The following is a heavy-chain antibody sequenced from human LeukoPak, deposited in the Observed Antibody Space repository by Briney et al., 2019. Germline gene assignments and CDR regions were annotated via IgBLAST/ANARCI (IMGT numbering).Heavy chain of an antibody. CDR3: AAGQRFGEYLGY. CDR1: GFTFTSSA. D-gene: IGHD3-10*01. Sequence: TSVKVSCKASGFTFTSSAVQWVRQARGQRLEWIGWIVVGSGNTNYAQKFQERVTITRDMSTSTAYMELSSLRSEDTAVYYCAAGQRFGEYLGYWGQGTLVTVSS. V-gene: IGHV1-58*01. J-gene: IGHJ4*02. CDR2: IVVGSGNT.